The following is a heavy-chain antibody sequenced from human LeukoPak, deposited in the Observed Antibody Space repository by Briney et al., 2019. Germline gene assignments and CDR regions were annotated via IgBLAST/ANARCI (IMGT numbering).Heavy chain of an antibody. V-gene: IGHV3-23*01. CDR1: GFTFSSYA. CDR3: ARDRFGGGGLFTSPFDY. D-gene: IGHD2-15*01. Sequence: GGSLRLSCAASGFTFSSYAMSWVRQAPGKGLEWVSTITGSGGGTYYADSVKGRFSISRDNSKNTLYLQMNSLRAEDTAVYYCARDRFGGGGLFTSPFDYWGQGTLVTVSS. CDR2: ITGSGGGT. J-gene: IGHJ4*02.